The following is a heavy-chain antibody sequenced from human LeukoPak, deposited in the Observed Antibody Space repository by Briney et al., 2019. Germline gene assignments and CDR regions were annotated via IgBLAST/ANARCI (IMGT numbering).Heavy chain of an antibody. CDR2: IYYSGST. V-gene: IGHV4-30-4*01. CDR3: PRDGGCDSSGYPFFNYGRAV. Sequence: SETLSLTCTVSGGSISSGDYYWSWIRQPPGKGLEWIGYIYYSGSTYYNPSLKSRVTISVDTPKNQFSLKLSSVTAADTAVYYCPRDGGCDSSGYPFFNYGRAVGAQGPRVTVSS. D-gene: IGHD3-22*01. CDR1: GGSISSGDYY. J-gene: IGHJ6*02.